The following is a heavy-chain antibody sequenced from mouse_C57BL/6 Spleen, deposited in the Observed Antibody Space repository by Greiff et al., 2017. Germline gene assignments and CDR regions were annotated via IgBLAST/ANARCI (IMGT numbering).Heavy chain of an antibody. CDR3: ARQDYGGDYAMDY. D-gene: IGHD1-1*01. V-gene: IGHV5-6*01. Sequence: EVKLVESWGDLVKPGRSLKLSCAASGFTFSSYGMSWVRQTPDKRLEWVATISSGGSYTYYLDSVKGRFTNSRDNAKNTLYLQMSRLKAENTAMYYSARQDYGGDYAMDYWGQGTSVTVSS. CDR2: ISSGGSYT. J-gene: IGHJ4*01. CDR1: GFTFSSYG.